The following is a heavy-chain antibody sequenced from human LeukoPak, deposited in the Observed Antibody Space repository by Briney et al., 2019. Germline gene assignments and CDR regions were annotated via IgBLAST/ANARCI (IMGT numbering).Heavy chain of an antibody. CDR2: IYTSGNT. V-gene: IGHV4-61*02. CDR3: AREGDIVLMVYAIGTFDY. D-gene: IGHD2-8*01. J-gene: IGHJ4*02. Sequence: PSETLSLTCTVSGGSISSGSYYWSWIRQPAGKGLEWIGRIYTSGNTNYNPSLKSRVTISVDTSKNQFSLKLSSVTAADTAVYYCAREGDIVLMVYAIGTFDYWGQGTLVTVSS. CDR1: GGSISSGSYY.